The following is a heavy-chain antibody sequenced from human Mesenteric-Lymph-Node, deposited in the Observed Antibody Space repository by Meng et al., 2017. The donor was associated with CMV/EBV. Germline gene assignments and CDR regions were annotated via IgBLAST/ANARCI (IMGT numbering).Heavy chain of an antibody. CDR3: ARDVYYGMDV. CDR1: GGSVSSGGYY. CDR2: IYYSGST. V-gene: IGHV4-61*08. Sequence: SETLSLTCTVSGGSVSSGGYYWSWIRQPPGKGLEWIGYIYYSGSTNYNPSLKSRVTISVDTSKNQFSLKLSSVTAADTAVYYCARDVYYGMDVWGQGTTVTVSS. J-gene: IGHJ6*02.